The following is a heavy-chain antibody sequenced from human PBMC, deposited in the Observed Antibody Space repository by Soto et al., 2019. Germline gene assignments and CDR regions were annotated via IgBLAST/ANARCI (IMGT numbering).Heavy chain of an antibody. CDR2: INHVGGT. CDR1: GGFLSESY. J-gene: IGHJ5*02. Sequence: SETLSLTCAVHGGFLSESYCTWIRQPPGKGLEWIGEINHVGGTNYNPSLKSRVTMSVDTSQNQFSLRLISVTAADTAMYFCVRILYQLPSPVLCPDLWGQGTPVTV. D-gene: IGHD1-1*01. CDR3: VRILYQLPSPVLCPDL. V-gene: IGHV4-34*01.